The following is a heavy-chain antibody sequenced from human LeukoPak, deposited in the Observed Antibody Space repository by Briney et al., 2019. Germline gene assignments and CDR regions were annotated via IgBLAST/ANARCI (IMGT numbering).Heavy chain of an antibody. V-gene: IGHV4-34*01. D-gene: IGHD3-9*01. CDR3: AKEGAIRYFDWLLPYYFDY. CDR2: INHSGST. CDR1: GGSFSGYY. J-gene: IGHJ4*02. Sequence: SETLSLTCAVYGGSFSGYYWSWIRQPPGKGLEWIGEINHSGSTNYNPSLKSRVTISVDTSKNQFSLKLSSVTAEDTAVYYCAKEGAIRYFDWLLPYYFDYWGQGTLVTVSS.